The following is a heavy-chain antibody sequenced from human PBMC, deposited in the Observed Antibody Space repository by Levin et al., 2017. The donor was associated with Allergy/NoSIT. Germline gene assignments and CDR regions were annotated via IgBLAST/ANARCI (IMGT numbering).Heavy chain of an antibody. CDR3: AKDPGSNFGVVIFVFDY. J-gene: IGHJ4*02. D-gene: IGHD3-3*01. CDR2: ISGSGGST. V-gene: IGHV3-23*01. CDR1: GFTFSSYA. Sequence: GGSLRLSCAASGFTFSSYAMSWVRQAPGKGLEWVSAISGSGGSTYYADSVKGRFTISRDNSKNTLYLQMNSLRAEDTAVYYCAKDPGSNFGVVIFVFDYWGQGTLVTVSS.